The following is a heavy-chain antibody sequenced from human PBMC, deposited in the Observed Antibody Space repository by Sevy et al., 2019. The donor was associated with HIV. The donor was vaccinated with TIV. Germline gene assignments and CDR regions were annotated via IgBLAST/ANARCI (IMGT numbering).Heavy chain of an antibody. Sequence: GGSLRLSCAASGFPFNMYGMHWVREVPGKGLEWVAVIWADGTNQQYTDSVKGRFTISRDNCQNTLYLQMNSLKDEDTAVYYCARDLRKGSYFDYWGQGTLVTVSS. D-gene: IGHD3-16*01. V-gene: IGHV3-33*01. CDR1: GFPFNMYG. CDR2: IWADGTNQ. J-gene: IGHJ4*02. CDR3: ARDLRKGSYFDY.